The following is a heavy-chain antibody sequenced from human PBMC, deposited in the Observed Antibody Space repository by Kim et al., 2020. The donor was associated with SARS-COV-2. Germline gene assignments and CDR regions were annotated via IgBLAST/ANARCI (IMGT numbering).Heavy chain of an antibody. CDR2: ISAYNGNT. CDR1: GYTFTSYG. V-gene: IGHV1-18*01. J-gene: IGHJ1*01. CDR3: ASSALASSHHYYDSSGYYREYFQH. Sequence: ASVKVSCKASGYTFTSYGISWVRQAPGQGLEWMGWISAYNGNTNYAQKLQGRVTMTTDTSTSTAYMELRSLRSDDTAVYYCASSALASSHHYYDSSGYYREYFQHWGQGTLVTVSS. D-gene: IGHD3-22*01.